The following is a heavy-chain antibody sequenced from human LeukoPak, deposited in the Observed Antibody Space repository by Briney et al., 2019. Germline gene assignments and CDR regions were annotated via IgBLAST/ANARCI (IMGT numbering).Heavy chain of an antibody. V-gene: IGHV1-18*01. CDR3: ARDGGGYSYGSFDY. CDR2: ISAYNGNT. CDR1: GYTFTSYG. Sequence: AASVKVSCKASGYTFTSYGISWVRQAPGQGLEWMGWISAYNGNTNYAQKLQGRVTMTTDTSTSTAYMELRSLRSDDTAVYYCARDGGGYSYGSFDYWGQGTLVTVSS. D-gene: IGHD5-18*01. J-gene: IGHJ4*02.